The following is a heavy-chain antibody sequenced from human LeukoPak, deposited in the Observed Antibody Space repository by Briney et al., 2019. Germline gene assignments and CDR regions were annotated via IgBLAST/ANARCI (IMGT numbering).Heavy chain of an antibody. CDR3: ARTGVAALSFDY. J-gene: IGHJ4*02. CDR2: IIPIFGTA. Sequence: ASVKVSCKASGYTCTSYGISWERQAPGQGLEWMGGIIPIFGTANYAQKFQGRVTITADESTSTAYMELSSLRSEDTAVYYCARTGVAALSFDYWGQGTLVTVSS. V-gene: IGHV1-69*13. D-gene: IGHD6-13*01. CDR1: GYTCTSYG.